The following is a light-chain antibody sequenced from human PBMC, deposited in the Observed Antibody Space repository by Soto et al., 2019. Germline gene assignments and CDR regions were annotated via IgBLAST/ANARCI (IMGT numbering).Light chain of an antibody. J-gene: IGKJ1*01. CDR3: QQPNRFPWT. CDR1: QGISSW. Sequence: DIQMTQSPSSVSASVGDRVTITCRASQGISSWLAWYQQKPGKAPKLLIYAASSLQSGDPSRFSDNGSGADVTLTIGSLQPEDFATYSSQQPNRFPWTFRQGTEEEFK. CDR2: AAS. V-gene: IGKV1-12*01.